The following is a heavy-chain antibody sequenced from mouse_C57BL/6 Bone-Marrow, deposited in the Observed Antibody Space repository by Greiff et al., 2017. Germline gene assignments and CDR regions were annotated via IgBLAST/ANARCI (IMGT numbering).Heavy chain of an antibody. CDR2: IDTETGAT. V-gene: IGHV14-4*01. CDR1: GFNIKDDY. CDR3: TNPVLDD. Sequence: EVMVVESGAELVRPGASVKLSCTASGFNIKDDYLHWVKQRPEQGLEWIGWIDTETGATDYASKFQGKATITADTSSNTAYLQLSSLTSEDTAVYYGTNPVLDDWGQGTTLTVSS. J-gene: IGHJ2*01.